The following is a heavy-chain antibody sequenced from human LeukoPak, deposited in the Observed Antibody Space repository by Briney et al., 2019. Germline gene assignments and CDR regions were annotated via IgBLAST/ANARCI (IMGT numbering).Heavy chain of an antibody. CDR1: GFSFGDYA. CDR2: IRSKTYRGTA. D-gene: IGHD3-22*01. J-gene: IGHJ4*02. V-gene: IGHV3-49*04. Sequence: GGSLRLSCTTSGFSFGDYAMSWVRQAPGKGLEWVGFIRSKTYRGTAEYAASVKGRFTISGDDSKSIAYLQANSLKTDDTAVYYCTSVYDTSAYYHSGVDYWGQGTLVTVSS. CDR3: TSVYDTSAYYHSGVDY.